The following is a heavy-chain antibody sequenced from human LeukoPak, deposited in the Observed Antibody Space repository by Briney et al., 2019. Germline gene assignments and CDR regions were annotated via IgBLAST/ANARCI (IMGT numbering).Heavy chain of an antibody. CDR1: GLTVSSNH. V-gene: IGHV3-53*01. J-gene: IGHJ5*02. CDR3: ARSTTGLSQSPFDP. Sequence: PGVSLRLSCAASGLTVSSNHMSWVRQAPGKGLEGVSVIYSGGSTYYADSVKGRFTISRDNSKNKLYSQIHSLRAEDKDAYYCARSTTGLSQSPFDPWGQGTLVTVSS. D-gene: IGHD1-1*01. CDR2: IYSGGST.